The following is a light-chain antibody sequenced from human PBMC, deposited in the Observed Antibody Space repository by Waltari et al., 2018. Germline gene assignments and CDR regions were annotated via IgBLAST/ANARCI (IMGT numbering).Light chain of an antibody. Sequence: SSELTQGPDVSVALGQTVKITCQGDSLRTSYASWYQVKPGQAPGLVLFGKGKRPSGIPDRSSGYSSGTTSSLTITGAQAEDEADYYCHSRKGSANQVVFGGGTKLTVL. J-gene: IGLJ3*02. CDR1: SLRTSY. CDR2: GKG. V-gene: IGLV3-19*01. CDR3: HSRKGSANQVV.